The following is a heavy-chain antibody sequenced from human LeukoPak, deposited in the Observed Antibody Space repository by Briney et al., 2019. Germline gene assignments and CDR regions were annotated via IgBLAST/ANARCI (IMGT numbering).Heavy chain of an antibody. CDR3: GIRRLAVASAPCDH. CDR1: GRTLGQFS. J-gene: IGHJ5*02. CDR2: SDPKDKT. D-gene: IGHD6-19*01. V-gene: IGHV1-24*01. Sequence: ASVKVSCKVSGRTLGQFSLQWVRQVPGKGLEWMGGSDPKDKTFYAQNFQGRVTLTEVTSTDTAYMELSSLIFEDTAVYYCGIRRLAVASAPCDHWGQGTLVTVSS.